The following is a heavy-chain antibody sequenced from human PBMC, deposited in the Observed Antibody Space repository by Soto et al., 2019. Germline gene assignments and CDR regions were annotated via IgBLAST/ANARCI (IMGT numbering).Heavy chain of an antibody. J-gene: IGHJ6*02. D-gene: IGHD2-2*01. CDR1: GFSFTNYA. V-gene: IGHV3-23*01. CDR3: AGAYCSGATCYGLYGMDV. CDR2: MSGSGGGT. Sequence: GGSLRLSCAASGFSFTNYAMHWVRQASGKGLEWVSSMSGSGGGTYYADSVKGRFTISRDNSKNTLFLQMNSLRAEDTALYYCAGAYCSGATCYGLYGMDVWGPGTTGTVSS.